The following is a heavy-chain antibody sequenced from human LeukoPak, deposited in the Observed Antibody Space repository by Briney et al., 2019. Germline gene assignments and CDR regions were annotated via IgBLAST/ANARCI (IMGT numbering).Heavy chain of an antibody. J-gene: IGHJ3*02. Sequence: GGSLRPSCAASGFTFSSYSMNWVRQAPGKGLEWVSAISGSGGSTYYADSVKGRFTISRDNSKNTLYLQMNSLRAEDTAVYYCAKEEDGAFDIWGQGTMVTVSS. CDR1: GFTFSSYS. CDR2: ISGSGGST. V-gene: IGHV3-23*01. D-gene: IGHD5-24*01. CDR3: AKEEDGAFDI.